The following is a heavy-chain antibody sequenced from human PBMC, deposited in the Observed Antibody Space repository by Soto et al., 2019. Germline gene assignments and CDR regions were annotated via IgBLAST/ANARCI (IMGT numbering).Heavy chain of an antibody. Sequence: PSETLSLTCTVSGGSISSGGYYWSWIRQHPGKGLEWIGYIYYSRSTYYNPSLKSRVTISVDTSKNQFSLKLSSVTAADTAVYYCARDVGGSGSYGMDVWGQGTTVTVSS. CDR2: IYYSRST. D-gene: IGHD3-10*01. J-gene: IGHJ6*02. CDR3: ARDVGGSGSYGMDV. V-gene: IGHV4-31*03. CDR1: GGSISSGGYY.